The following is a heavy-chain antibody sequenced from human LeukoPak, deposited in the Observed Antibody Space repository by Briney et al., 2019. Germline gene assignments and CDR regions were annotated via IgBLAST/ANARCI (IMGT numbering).Heavy chain of an antibody. D-gene: IGHD6-19*01. J-gene: IGHJ4*02. CDR2: INPSGGST. CDR1: GYTFTIYY. Sequence: ASVTVSFKASGYTFTIYYIHWVRQAPGQGLEWMGIINPSGGSTSYAQKFQGRVTMTRDMSTSTVYMELSSLRSEDTAVYYCARASGCLDYWGQGTLVTVSS. V-gene: IGHV1-46*01. CDR3: ARASGCLDY.